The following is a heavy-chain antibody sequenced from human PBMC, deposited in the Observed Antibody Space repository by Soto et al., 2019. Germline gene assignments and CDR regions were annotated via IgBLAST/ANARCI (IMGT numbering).Heavy chain of an antibody. J-gene: IGHJ4*02. CDR3: ARLAAAGTEDLDY. V-gene: IGHV4-34*01. CDR2: INHSGST. D-gene: IGHD6-13*01. Sequence: SGTLSLTCAFYGGSFSGYYWSWIRQPPGKGLEWIGEINHSGSTNYNPSLKSRVTISVDTSKNQFSLKLSSVTAADTAVYYCARLAAAGTEDLDYWGQGTLVTVSS. CDR1: GGSFSGYY.